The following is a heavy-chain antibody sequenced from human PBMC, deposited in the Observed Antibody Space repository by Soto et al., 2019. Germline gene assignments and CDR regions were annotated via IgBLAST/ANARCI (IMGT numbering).Heavy chain of an antibody. D-gene: IGHD1-26*01. CDR3: SRAVRGSYYEY. CDR1: GGSISSGDYY. J-gene: IGHJ4*02. CDR2: IYYSGST. V-gene: IGHV4-30-4*01. Sequence: SETLSLTCTVSGGSISSGDYYWSWIRQPPGKGLEWIGYIYYSGSTYYNPSLKSRVTISVDTSKNQFSLKLSSVTAADTAVYYCSRAVRGSYYEYRGQGTLVTVPS.